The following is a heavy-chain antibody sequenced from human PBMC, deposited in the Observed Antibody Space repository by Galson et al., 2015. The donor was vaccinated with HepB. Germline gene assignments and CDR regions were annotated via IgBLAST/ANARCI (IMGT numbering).Heavy chain of an antibody. CDR2: ISSSSSYT. V-gene: IGHV3-11*06. CDR3: ARGGLQFPPYYYYGMDV. Sequence: SLRLSCAASGFTFSDYYMSWIRQAPGKGLEWVSYISSSSSYTDYADSVKGRFTISRDNAKNSLYLQMNSLRAEDTAVYYCARGGLQFPPYYYYGMDVWGQGTTVTVSS. J-gene: IGHJ6*02. D-gene: IGHD4-11*01. CDR1: GFTFSDYY.